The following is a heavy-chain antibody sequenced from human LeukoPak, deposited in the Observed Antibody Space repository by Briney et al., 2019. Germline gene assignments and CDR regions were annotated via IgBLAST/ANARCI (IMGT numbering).Heavy chain of an antibody. CDR2: IYPGDSDT. CDR1: GYSFTSYW. CDR3: ARGQGYCTNGVCFDDAFDI. Sequence: GESLKISCKGSGYSFTSYWIGWVRQMPGKGLEWMGIIYPGDSDTRYSPSFQGQVTISADKSISTAYLQWSSLKASDTAMYYCARGQGYCTNGVCFDDAFDIWGQGTMVTVSS. V-gene: IGHV5-51*01. J-gene: IGHJ3*02. D-gene: IGHD2-8*01.